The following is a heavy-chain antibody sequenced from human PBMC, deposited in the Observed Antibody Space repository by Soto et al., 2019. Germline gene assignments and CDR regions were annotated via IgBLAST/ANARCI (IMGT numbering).Heavy chain of an antibody. Sequence: LRLSDAASGFTVRSCDMGWVRQDPGKGLEWVSDIIDSGASTYYADSVKGRFTISRDNSKSTLYLQMNSLRAEDTALYYCAKGRSYYYYYGVDVWGQGTTVTVSS. CDR3: AKGRSYYYYYGVDV. CDR2: IIDSGAST. CDR1: GFTVRSCD. V-gene: IGHV3-23*01. J-gene: IGHJ6*02.